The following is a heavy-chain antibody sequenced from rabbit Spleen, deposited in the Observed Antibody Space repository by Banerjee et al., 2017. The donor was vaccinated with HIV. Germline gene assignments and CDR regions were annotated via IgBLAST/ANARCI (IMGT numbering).Heavy chain of an antibody. CDR2: IDAGSSGFT. Sequence: QSLEESGGDLVKPGASLTLTCTASGVSFSSSSYMCWVHQAPGKGLEWIACIDAGSSGFTYFATWAKGRFTCSKTSSTTVTLKMTSLTAADTATYFCARDTATSFSSYGMDLWGPGTLVTVS. V-gene: IGHV1S40*01. D-gene: IGHD1-1*01. CDR1: GVSFSSSSY. CDR3: ARDTATSFSSYGMDL. J-gene: IGHJ6*01.